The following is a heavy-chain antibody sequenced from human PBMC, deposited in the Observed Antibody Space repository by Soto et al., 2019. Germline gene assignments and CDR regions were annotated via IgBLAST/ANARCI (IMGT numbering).Heavy chain of an antibody. V-gene: IGHV3-33*01. Sequence: QVQLVESGGGVVQPGRSLRLSCAASGFTFSSYGMHWVRQAPGKGLEWVAVIWYDGSNKYYADSVKGRFTISRYNSNNTMYLQMNSLRAEDTDVYYCARDNSSSWYGQTNWFDPWGQGTLVTVSS. J-gene: IGHJ5*02. CDR2: IWYDGSNK. D-gene: IGHD6-13*01. CDR1: GFTFSSYG. CDR3: ARDNSSSWYGQTNWFDP.